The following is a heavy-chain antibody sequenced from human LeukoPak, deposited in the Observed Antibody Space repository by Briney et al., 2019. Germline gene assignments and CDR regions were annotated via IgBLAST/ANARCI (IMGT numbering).Heavy chain of an antibody. V-gene: IGHV1-58*02. CDR3: AAEGATRSYFDY. CDR2: IVVGSGNS. D-gene: IGHD1-26*01. J-gene: IGHJ4*02. CDR1: GFTFTSSA. Sequence: ASVKVSCKASGFTFTSSAMQWVRQARGQRLEWIGWIVVGSGNSNYAQKFQERVTITRDMSTSTAYMELSSLRSEDTAVYYCAAEGATRSYFDYWGQGTLVTVSS.